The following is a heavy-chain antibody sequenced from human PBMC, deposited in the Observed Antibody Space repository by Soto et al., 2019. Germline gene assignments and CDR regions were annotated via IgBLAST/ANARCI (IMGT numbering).Heavy chain of an antibody. CDR3: AHPYPPGFDI. Sequence: QITLKESGPTLVKPTQTLTLTCTFSGFSLSTSKVGVGWIRQPPGRALEWLAVIYWDDDKRYSPSLNNRLTITKDTSKNQVVLTVTNMDPVDTATYFCAHPYPPGFDIWGQGTMVTVSS. V-gene: IGHV2-5*02. D-gene: IGHD3-16*01. J-gene: IGHJ3*02. CDR1: GFSLSTSKVG. CDR2: IYWDDDK.